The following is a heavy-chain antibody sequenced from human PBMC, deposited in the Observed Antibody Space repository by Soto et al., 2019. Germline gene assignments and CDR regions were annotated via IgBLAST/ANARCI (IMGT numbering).Heavy chain of an antibody. CDR2: IWYDGSNK. J-gene: IGHJ5*02. CDR1: GFTFSSYG. V-gene: IGHV3-33*01. Sequence: PGGSLRVSWAASGFTFSSYGMHWVRQAPGKGLEWVAVIWYDGSNKYYADSVKGRFTISRDNSKNTLYLQMNSLRAEDTAVYYCARDLASVGIQLLNWFDPWGQGTLVTVSS. D-gene: IGHD5-18*01. CDR3: ARDLASVGIQLLNWFDP.